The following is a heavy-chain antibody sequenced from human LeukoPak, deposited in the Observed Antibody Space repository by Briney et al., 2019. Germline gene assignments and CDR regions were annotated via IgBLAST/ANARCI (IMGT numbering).Heavy chain of an antibody. J-gene: IGHJ6*03. CDR3: ATEVDTAMVAGGYYYYYMDV. CDR2: ISAYDRNT. D-gene: IGHD5-18*01. CDR1: GYTFTNYD. Sequence: ASVKVSCKSSGYTFTNYDINWVRQAPGQGLEWMGWISAYDRNTNYAQKFQGRVTITRNTSISTAYMELSSLRSEDTAVYYCATEVDTAMVAGGYYYYYMDVWGKGTTVTVSS. V-gene: IGHV1-8*03.